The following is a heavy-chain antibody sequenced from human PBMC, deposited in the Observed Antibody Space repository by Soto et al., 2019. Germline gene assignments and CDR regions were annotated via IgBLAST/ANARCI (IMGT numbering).Heavy chain of an antibody. J-gene: IGHJ4*02. V-gene: IGHV4-59*01. CDR3: ARAGYYDSSPDY. D-gene: IGHD3-22*01. CDR1: GGSISSYY. Sequence: SETLSLTCTVSGGSISSYYWSWIRQPPGKGLEWIGYIYYSGSTNYNPSLKSRVTISVDTSKNQFSLKLSSVTAADTAVYYCARAGYYDSSPDYWGQGTLVTVSS. CDR2: IYYSGST.